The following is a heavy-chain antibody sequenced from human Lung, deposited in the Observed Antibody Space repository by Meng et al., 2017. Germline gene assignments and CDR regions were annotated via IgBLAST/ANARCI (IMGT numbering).Heavy chain of an antibody. Sequence: SETLSLTCAVHVGSFSDYYWTWIRQSPGKGLEWIGHINHSGSTNYNPSLKSRLTMSVDTSKNQFSLKLSSVTAADTAVYYCARGRSSGYYSPLDYWGQGTLVTVSS. CDR3: ARGRSSGYYSPLDY. CDR1: VGSFSDYY. CDR2: INHSGST. V-gene: IGHV4-34*01. D-gene: IGHD3-22*01. J-gene: IGHJ4*02.